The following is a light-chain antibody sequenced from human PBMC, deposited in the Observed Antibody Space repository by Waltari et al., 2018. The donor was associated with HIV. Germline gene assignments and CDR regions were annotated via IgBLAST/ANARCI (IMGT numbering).Light chain of an antibody. V-gene: IGLV2-11*01. J-gene: IGLJ2*01. CDR1: SSDVGGYNY. CDR2: DVT. CDR3: SSNTDSSTAL. Sequence: QSALTQPRSVSGSPGQSVTISCTGTSSDVGGYNYVSWYQHHPGKAPKLMIYDVTKRPSGVPDRFSGSKSGNTASLTISGLQIEDEADYYCSSNTDSSTALFGGGTKLTVL.